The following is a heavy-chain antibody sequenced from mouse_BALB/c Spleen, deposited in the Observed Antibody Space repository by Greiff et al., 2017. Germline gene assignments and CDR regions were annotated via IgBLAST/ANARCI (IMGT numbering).Heavy chain of an antibody. CDR3: ARRGSYYAMDY. V-gene: IGHV5-12-2*01. D-gene: IGHD1-1*02. CDR1: GFTFSSYT. J-gene: IGHJ4*01. Sequence: EVKLEESGGGLVKPGGSLKLSCAASGFTFSSYTMSWVRQTPEKRLEWVAYISNGGGSTYYPDTVKGRFTISRDNAKNTLYLQMSSLKSEDTAMYYCARRGSYYAMDYWGQGTSVTVSS. CDR2: ISNGGGST.